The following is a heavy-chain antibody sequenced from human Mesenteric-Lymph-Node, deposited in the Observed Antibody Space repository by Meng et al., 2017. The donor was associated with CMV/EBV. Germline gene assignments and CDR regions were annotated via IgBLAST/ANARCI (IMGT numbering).Heavy chain of an antibody. D-gene: IGHD2-2*01. Sequence: SYAISWVRQAPGQGLEWMGGIIPIFGTANYAQKFQGRVTITTDESTSTAYMELSSLRSEDTAVYYCARGRVYCSSTSCPLAGYDFDYWGQGTLVTVSS. J-gene: IGHJ4*02. CDR1: SYA. CDR3: ARGRVYCSSTSCPLAGYDFDY. V-gene: IGHV1-69*05. CDR2: IIPIFGTA.